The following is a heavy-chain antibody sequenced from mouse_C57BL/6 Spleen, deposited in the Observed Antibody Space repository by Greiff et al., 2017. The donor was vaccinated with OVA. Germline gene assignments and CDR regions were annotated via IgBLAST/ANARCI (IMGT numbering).Heavy chain of an antibody. J-gene: IGHJ2*01. CDR1: GYAFSSYW. Sequence: VQLQQSGAELVKPGASVKISCKASGYAFSSYWMNWVKQRPGKGLEWIGQIYPGDGDTNYNGKFKGKATLTADKSSSTAYMQLSSLTSEDSAVYFCARRPPIYDGYYGYYFDYWGQGTTLTVSS. CDR3: ARRPPIYDGYYGYYFDY. V-gene: IGHV1-80*01. CDR2: IYPGDGDT. D-gene: IGHD2-3*01.